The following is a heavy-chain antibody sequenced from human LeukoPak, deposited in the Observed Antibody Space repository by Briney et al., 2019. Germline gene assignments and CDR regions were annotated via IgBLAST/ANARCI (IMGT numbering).Heavy chain of an antibody. J-gene: IGHJ4*02. Sequence: GGSLRLSCAASGFTFSSYEMNWVRQAPGKGLEWVSYISSSGSTLYYADSVKGRFTISRDNSKNTLYLQMNSLRAEDTAVYYCAKYRSPSGSYYSSDYWGQGTLVTVSS. V-gene: IGHV3-48*03. CDR2: ISSSGSTL. CDR1: GFTFSSYE. D-gene: IGHD1-26*01. CDR3: AKYRSPSGSYYSSDY.